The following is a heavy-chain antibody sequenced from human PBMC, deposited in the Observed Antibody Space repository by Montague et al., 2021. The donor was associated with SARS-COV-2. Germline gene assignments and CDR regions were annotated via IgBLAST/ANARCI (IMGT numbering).Heavy chain of an antibody. CDR1: GASMSGSY. CDR2: IYSSGST. Sequence: SETLSLTCTVSGASMSGSYWGWVRQPPGKGPEWIGNIYSSGSTHYNPSLKSRVTISVDTSKSQFSLRLTSVTAADTAVYYCVREYRIELWQTNWYFGLWGRGTLVTVSS. V-gene: IGHV4-59*01. D-gene: IGHD5-18*01. CDR3: VREYRIELWQTNWYFGL. J-gene: IGHJ2*01.